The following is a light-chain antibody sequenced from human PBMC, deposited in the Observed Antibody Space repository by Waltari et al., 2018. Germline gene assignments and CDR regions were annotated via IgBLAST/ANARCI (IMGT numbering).Light chain of an antibody. CDR3: QQGHSVPPT. V-gene: IGKV1-12*01. CDR1: QDIGSS. Sequence: EIQMTQSPSSVFASVGDRAAITCRATQDIGSSLAWYQQKPGQGPNLLIYSASNLQTGVPSRFSGSGSGADFTLTINSLQPEDFAVYYCQQGHSVPPTFGQGTRVEIK. J-gene: IGKJ1*01. CDR2: SAS.